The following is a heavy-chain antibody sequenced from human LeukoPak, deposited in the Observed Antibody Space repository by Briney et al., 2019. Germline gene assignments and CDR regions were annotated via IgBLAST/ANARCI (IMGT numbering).Heavy chain of an antibody. CDR1: GYTFTGYY. CDR3: ARSVEMATIPFDS. V-gene: IGHV1-2*02. D-gene: IGHD5-24*01. Sequence: GASVKVSCKASGYTFTGYYMHWVRQAPGQGLEWMGWINPNSGGTNYAQKFQGRVTMTRDTSISTAYMELSRLRSDDTAVYYCARSVEMATIPFDSWGRGTLVTVSS. J-gene: IGHJ4*02. CDR2: INPNSGGT.